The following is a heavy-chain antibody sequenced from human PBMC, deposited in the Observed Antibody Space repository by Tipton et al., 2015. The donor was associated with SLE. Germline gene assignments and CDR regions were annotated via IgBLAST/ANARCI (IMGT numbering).Heavy chain of an antibody. J-gene: IGHJ5*02. D-gene: IGHD3-3*01. CDR1: GGSFSGYY. CDR2: LYPSGST. CDR3: ARHKDFLEWLSSANWFDP. V-gene: IGHV4-34*01. Sequence: TLSLTCAVYGGSFSGYYWSWIRQPPGKGLEWIGFLYPSGSTYYNPSLKSRVTISVHRSKNQLSLRLNSVTAADTAVYYCARHKDFLEWLSSANWFDPWGQGTLVTVSS.